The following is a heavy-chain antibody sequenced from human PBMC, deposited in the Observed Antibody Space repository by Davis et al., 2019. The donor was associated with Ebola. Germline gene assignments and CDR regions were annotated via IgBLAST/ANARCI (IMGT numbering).Heavy chain of an antibody. V-gene: IGHV3-30*02. CDR3: ARSWYNWNDDPIDY. CDR2: IWYDGSDE. J-gene: IGHJ4*02. D-gene: IGHD1-1*01. Sequence: PGGSLRLSCAASGFTFTTYGIHWVRQAPGKGLEWVALIWYDGSDEYYSNSVKGRFTISRDNSKNTLYLQMNSLRAEDTAVYYCARSWYNWNDDPIDYWGQGTLVTVSS. CDR1: GFTFTTYG.